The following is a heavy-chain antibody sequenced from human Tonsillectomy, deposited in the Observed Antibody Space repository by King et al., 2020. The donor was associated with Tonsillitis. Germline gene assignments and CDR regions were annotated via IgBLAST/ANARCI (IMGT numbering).Heavy chain of an antibody. J-gene: IGHJ5*02. V-gene: IGHV4-39*01. CDR1: RGSISSSSYY. CDR3: ARHESFYDFWSGTERGFDP. CDR2: IYYSGST. D-gene: IGHD3-3*01. Sequence: LQLQESGPGLVKPSETLSLTCTVSRGSISSSSYYWGWIRQPPGKGLEWIGCIYYSGSTYYNPSLKSRVTISVDTSKNQFSLKLSSVTAADTAVYYCARHESFYDFWSGTERGFDPWGQGTLVTVSS.